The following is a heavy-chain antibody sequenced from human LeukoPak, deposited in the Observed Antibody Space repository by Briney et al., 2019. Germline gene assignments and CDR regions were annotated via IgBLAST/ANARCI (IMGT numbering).Heavy chain of an antibody. CDR2: INPNSGGT. D-gene: IGHD6-19*01. J-gene: IGHJ4*02. V-gene: IGHV1-2*06. CDR1: GYTFTAYY. CDR3: AREGSGWYYFDY. Sequence: ASVKVSCKASGYTFTAYYMHWVRQAPGQGLEWMGPINPNSGGTNYAQKFQGRVTMTRDTSISTAYMELSRLRSDDTAVYYCAREGSGWYYFDYWGQGTLVTVSS.